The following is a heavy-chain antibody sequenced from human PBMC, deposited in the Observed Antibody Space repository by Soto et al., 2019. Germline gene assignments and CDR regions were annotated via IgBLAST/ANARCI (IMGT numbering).Heavy chain of an antibody. CDR2: IVVGSGNT. V-gene: IGHV1-58*01. J-gene: IGHJ3*02. CDR3: AADRVGLFLEWLLGAFDI. D-gene: IGHD3-3*01. CDR1: GFTFTSSA. Sequence: ASVKVSCKASGFTFTSSAVQWVRQARGQRLEWIGWIVVGSGNTNYAQKFQERVTITRDMSTSTAYMELSSLRSEDTAVYYCAADRVGLFLEWLLGAFDIWGQGTMVTVSS.